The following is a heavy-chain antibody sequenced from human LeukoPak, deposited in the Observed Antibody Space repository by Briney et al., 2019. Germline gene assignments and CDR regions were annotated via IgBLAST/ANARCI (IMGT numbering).Heavy chain of an antibody. J-gene: IGHJ6*02. CDR3: ARGSYCSSTSCSFYYYYYGMDV. CDR1: GYTFTGYY. D-gene: IGHD2-2*01. CDR2: INPNSGGT. Sequence: ASVKVSCKASGYTFTGYYMHWVRQAPGQGLGWMGWINPNSGGTNYAQKFQGRVTMTRDTSISTAYMELSRLRSDDTAVYYCARGSYCSSTSCSFYYYYYGMDVWGQGTTVTVSS. V-gene: IGHV1-2*02.